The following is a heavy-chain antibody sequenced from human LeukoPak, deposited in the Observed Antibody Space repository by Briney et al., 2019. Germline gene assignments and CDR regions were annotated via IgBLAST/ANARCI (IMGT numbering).Heavy chain of an antibody. J-gene: IGHJ6*02. CDR3: ARLGDPLYYYYYGMDV. Sequence: SETLSLTCAVYGGSFSGYYWSWIRQPPGKGLEWIGEINHSGSTNYNPSPKSRVTISVDTSKNQFSLKLSSVTAADTAVYYCARLGDPLYYYYYGMDVWGQGTTVTVSS. V-gene: IGHV4-34*01. D-gene: IGHD2-21*02. CDR1: GGSFSGYY. CDR2: INHSGST.